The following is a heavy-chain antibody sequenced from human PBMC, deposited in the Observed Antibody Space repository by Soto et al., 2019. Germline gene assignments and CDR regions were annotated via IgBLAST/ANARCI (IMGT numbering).Heavy chain of an antibody. V-gene: IGHV5-51*01. Sequence: PGEPLTSSCRCSGYSFTSYWIGWVRQMPGKGLEWMGIIYPGDSDTRYSPSFQGQVTISADKSISTAYLQWSSLKASDTAMYYCARPHSPGSYNGMDVWGQGTTVTVSS. CDR2: IYPGDSDT. D-gene: IGHD1-26*01. CDR1: GYSFTSYW. CDR3: ARPHSPGSYNGMDV. J-gene: IGHJ6*02.